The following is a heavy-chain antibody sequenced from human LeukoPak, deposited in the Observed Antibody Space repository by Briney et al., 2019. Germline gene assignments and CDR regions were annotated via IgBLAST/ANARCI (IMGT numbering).Heavy chain of an antibody. Sequence: PGGSLRLSYAASGFTFSSYLMDWVRQAPGKGLEWVANIKEDGSDKYYGDSVKGRFTISRDNAKNSLYLQMDSLRAEDTALYYCVRDDRAMVRGVPDYWGQGTLVTVSS. D-gene: IGHD3-10*01. V-gene: IGHV3-7*03. CDR1: GFTFSSYL. J-gene: IGHJ4*02. CDR2: IKEDGSDK. CDR3: VRDDRAMVRGVPDY.